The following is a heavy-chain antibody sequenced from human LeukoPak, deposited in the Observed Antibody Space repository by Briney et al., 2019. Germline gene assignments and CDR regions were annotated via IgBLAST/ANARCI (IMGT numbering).Heavy chain of an antibody. CDR2: IFWNDNE. V-gene: IGHV2-5*01. J-gene: IGHJ4*02. D-gene: IGHD4-17*01. CDR1: GFSLTTSGVG. CDR3: KHVVCRDFGPTRGPDY. Sequence: SGPTLVNPTQTLTLTCTFSGFSLTTSGVGVGWIRQPPGKALEWLALIFWNDNEHYSPSLKSRLTITKDTSKNQVVLTMTNMGPVDTATYYCKHVVCRDFGPTRGPDYWGQGTLVTVSS.